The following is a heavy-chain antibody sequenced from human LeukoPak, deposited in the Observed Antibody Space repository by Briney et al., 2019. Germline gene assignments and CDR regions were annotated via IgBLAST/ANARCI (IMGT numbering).Heavy chain of an antibody. CDR2: IYYSGST. Sequence: SETLSLTCTVSGGSISSSSYYWGWIRQPPGKGLEWIGSIYYSGSTYYNPSLKSRVTISVDTSKNQFSLKLSSVTAADTAVYYCARETLEYSSSSRNWFDPWGQGTLVTVSS. CDR1: GGSISSSSYY. CDR3: ARETLEYSSSSRNWFDP. D-gene: IGHD6-6*01. V-gene: IGHV4-39*07. J-gene: IGHJ5*02.